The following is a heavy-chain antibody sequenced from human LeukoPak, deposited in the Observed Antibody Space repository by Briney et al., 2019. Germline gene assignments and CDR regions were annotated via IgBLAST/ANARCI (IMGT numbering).Heavy chain of an antibody. D-gene: IGHD1-26*01. Sequence: GGSLRLSCAGSGFTFSSYGMHWVRQAPGKGLEWVAVISYDGSNKYYADSVKGRFTISRDNSKNTLYLQMNSLRAEDTAVYYCARVGYSGSYYFDYWGQGTPVTVSS. J-gene: IGHJ4*02. CDR3: ARVGYSGSYYFDY. V-gene: IGHV3-30*03. CDR2: ISYDGSNK. CDR1: GFTFSSYG.